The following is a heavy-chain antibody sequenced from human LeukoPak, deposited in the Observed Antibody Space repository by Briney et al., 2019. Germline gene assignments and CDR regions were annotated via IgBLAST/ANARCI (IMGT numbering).Heavy chain of an antibody. CDR3: ARARSSGWYNWFDP. D-gene: IGHD6-19*01. J-gene: IGHJ5*02. Sequence: SETLSLTCSVSGGSIRSSSYYWGWIRQPPGKGLEWIGSIYYSGSIYYNPSLKSRVTISIGTSKNQFSLKLSSVTAADTAVYYCARARSSGWYNWFDPWGQGTLVTVSS. CDR2: IYYSGSI. V-gene: IGHV4-39*07. CDR1: GGSIRSSSYY.